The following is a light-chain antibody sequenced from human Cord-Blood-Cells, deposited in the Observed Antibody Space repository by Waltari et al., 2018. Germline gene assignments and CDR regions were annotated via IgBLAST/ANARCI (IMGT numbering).Light chain of an antibody. CDR1: QSVLYSSNNNNY. J-gene: IGKJ1*01. V-gene: IGKV4-1*01. CDR3: QQYYSTPPWT. Sequence: DIVMTQSPDSLAVSLGERATINCKSSQSVLYSSNNNNYLAWYQQKPGQPPKLLIYWASTRESGVPDRFSGSGSGTDFTLTISSLKAEDVAVYYCQQYYSTPPWTFGQGTKVEIK. CDR2: WAS.